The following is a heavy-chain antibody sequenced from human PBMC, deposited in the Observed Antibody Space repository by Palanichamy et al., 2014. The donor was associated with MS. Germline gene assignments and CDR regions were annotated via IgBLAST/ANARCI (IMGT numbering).Heavy chain of an antibody. CDR1: GGSISSSNW. D-gene: IGHD3-3*01. CDR3: ARGRGGGFDFGVVITYGMDV. CDR2: IYHSGST. V-gene: IGHV4-4*02. Sequence: QVQLQESGPGLVKPSGTLSLTCAVSGGSISSSNWWSWVRQPPGKGLEWIGEIYHSGSTNYNPSLKSRVTTSVDKSKNQFSLKLSSVTAADTAVYYCARGRGGGFDFGVVITYGMDVWGQGTTVTVSS. J-gene: IGHJ6*02.